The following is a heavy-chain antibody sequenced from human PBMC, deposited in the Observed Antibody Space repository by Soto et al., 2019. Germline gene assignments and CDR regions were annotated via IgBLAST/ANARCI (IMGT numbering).Heavy chain of an antibody. CDR1: GFTFSSYS. V-gene: IGHV3-21*01. D-gene: IGHD2-2*01. CDR2: ISSSSSYI. Sequence: EVQLVGSGGGLVKPGGSLRLSCAASGFTFSSYSMNWVRQAPGKGLEWVSSISSSSSYIYYADSVKGRFTISRDNAKNSLYLQMNSLRAEDTAVYYCAREEVGHFDYWGQGTLATVSS. J-gene: IGHJ4*02. CDR3: AREEVGHFDY.